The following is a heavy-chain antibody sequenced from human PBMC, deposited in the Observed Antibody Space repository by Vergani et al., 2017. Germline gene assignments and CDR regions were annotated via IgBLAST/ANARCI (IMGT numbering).Heavy chain of an antibody. CDR2: LSSYNGHT. D-gene: IGHD6-13*01. V-gene: IGHV1-18*01. CDR1: GYTFTLSC. Sequence: QVQLVQSGAEVKKPGASVNFSFNASGYTFTLSCIIWVRQAPGHGLSFLFWLSSYNGHTNYAQKLQGRVTMTTDTSTSTAYTERRSLRSDDTDVYYCASIAAAGTGAFDIWGQGTMVTVSS. J-gene: IGHJ3*02. CDR3: ASIAAAGTGAFDI.